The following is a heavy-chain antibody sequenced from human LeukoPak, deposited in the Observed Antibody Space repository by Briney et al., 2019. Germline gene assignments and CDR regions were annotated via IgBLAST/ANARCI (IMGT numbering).Heavy chain of an antibody. CDR3: ARGAPNSSGFRSVDN. CDR1: GYTFTGYY. J-gene: IGHJ4*02. V-gene: IGHV1-2*02. Sequence: ASVKVSCKASGYTFTGYYMNWVRQAPGQGLEWMGWMNPDSGGTNYAQKFQGRVTMTRDTSISTAYMDLSRLRSDDTAVYYCARGAPNSSGFRSVDNWGQGTLVTVSS. D-gene: IGHD6-19*01. CDR2: MNPDSGGT.